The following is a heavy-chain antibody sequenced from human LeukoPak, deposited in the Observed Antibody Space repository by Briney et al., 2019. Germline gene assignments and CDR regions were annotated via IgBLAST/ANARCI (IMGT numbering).Heavy chain of an antibody. J-gene: IGHJ4*02. D-gene: IGHD6-6*01. Sequence: VGSLRLSCAASGFTFSSYSMNWVRQAPGKGLEWVSSISRSSSYIYYADSVKGRFTISRDNAKNSLYLQMNSLRAEDTAVYYCAKGGSSSALRSFDYWGQGTLVTVSS. CDR1: GFTFSSYS. V-gene: IGHV3-21*04. CDR3: AKGGSSSALRSFDY. CDR2: ISRSSSYI.